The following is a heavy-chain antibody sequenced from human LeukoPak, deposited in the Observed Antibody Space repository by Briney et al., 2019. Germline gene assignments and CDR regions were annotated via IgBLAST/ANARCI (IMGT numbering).Heavy chain of an antibody. CDR2: IYYSGST. V-gene: IGHV4-31*03. Sequence: PSQTLSLTCTVSGGSISSGGYYWSWIRQHPGKGLEWIGYIYYSGSTYYNPSLKSRVTISVDTSKNQFSLKLSSVTAADTAVYYCARVRSIDSSGYLFDPWGQGTLVTVSS. CDR1: GGSISSGGYY. CDR3: ARVRSIDSSGYLFDP. D-gene: IGHD3-22*01. J-gene: IGHJ5*02.